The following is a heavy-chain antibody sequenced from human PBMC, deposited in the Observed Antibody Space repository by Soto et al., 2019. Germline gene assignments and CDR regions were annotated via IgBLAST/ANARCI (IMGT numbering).Heavy chain of an antibody. V-gene: IGHV3-30*18. Sequence: QVQLVESGGGVVQPGRSLRLSCAASGFTFSSYGMHWVRQAPGKGLEWVAVISYDGSNKYYADSVKGRFTISRDNSKNTLYLQMNSLRAEDTAVYYCAKDPSSGYYYWGQGTLVTVSS. D-gene: IGHD3-22*01. CDR2: ISYDGSNK. CDR1: GFTFSSYG. CDR3: AKDPSSGYYY. J-gene: IGHJ4*02.